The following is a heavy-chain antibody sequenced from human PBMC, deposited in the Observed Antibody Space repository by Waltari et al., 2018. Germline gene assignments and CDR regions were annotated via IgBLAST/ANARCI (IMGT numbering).Heavy chain of an antibody. CDR1: GYSISSGYY. J-gene: IGHJ4*02. V-gene: IGHV4-38-2*02. CDR2: IYHSGST. D-gene: IGHD3-22*01. CDR3: ARERTYYYDSSGYYLPDYFDY. Sequence: QVQLQESGPGLVKPSETLSLTCAVSGYSISSGYYWGWIRQPPGKGLEWIGSIYHSGSTYYNPSLKSRVTISVDTSKNQFSLKLSSVTAADTAVYYCARERTYYYDSSGYYLPDYFDYWGQGTLVTVSS.